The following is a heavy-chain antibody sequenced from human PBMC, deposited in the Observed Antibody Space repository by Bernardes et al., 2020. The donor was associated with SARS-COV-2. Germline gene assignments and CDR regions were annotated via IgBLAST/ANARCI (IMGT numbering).Heavy chain of an antibody. V-gene: IGHV4-34*01. CDR2: INHSGST. Sequence: SEPLPLTCAVYGGSFTGYYWSWIRQPPGKGLEWIGEINHSGSTNYNPSLKSRLTISVETSKRQTSLKLTSVTTTDAAVYYCARGRTPMIRGLVKGPAKYFDLWGRGTLVTVSS. CDR1: GGSFTGYY. J-gene: IGHJ2*01. D-gene: IGHD3-10*01. CDR3: ARGRTPMIRGLVKGPAKYFDL.